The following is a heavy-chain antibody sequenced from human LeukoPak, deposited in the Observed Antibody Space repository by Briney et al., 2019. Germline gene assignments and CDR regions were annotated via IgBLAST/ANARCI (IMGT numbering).Heavy chain of an antibody. V-gene: IGHV4-59*12. CDR2: IYYSGST. CDR1: GGSISSYY. CDR3: AREGYCSSTSCSRSSYYYYYMDV. Sequence: SETLSLTCTVSGGSISSYYWSWIRQPPGKGREGIGYIYYSGSTNYNPSLKSRVTISVDTSKTPFSLKLSSVTAADTAVYYCAREGYCSSTSCSRSSYYYYYMDVWGKGTTVTVSS. J-gene: IGHJ6*03. D-gene: IGHD2-2*01.